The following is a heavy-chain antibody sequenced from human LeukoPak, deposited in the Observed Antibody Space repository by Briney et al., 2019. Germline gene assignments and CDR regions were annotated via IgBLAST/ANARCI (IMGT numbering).Heavy chain of an antibody. J-gene: IGHJ6*03. Sequence: SETLSLTCTVSGGSFSSYYWSWIRQPPGKGLEWIGYIYYSGSTNYNPSLKSRVTISIDTSKNQFSLNLNSVTAADTAMYYCARGGGSSWSLYYYYYMDVWGKGTTVTISS. CDR3: ARGGGSSWSLYYYYYMDV. V-gene: IGHV4-59*01. CDR1: GGSFSSYY. D-gene: IGHD6-13*01. CDR2: IYYSGST.